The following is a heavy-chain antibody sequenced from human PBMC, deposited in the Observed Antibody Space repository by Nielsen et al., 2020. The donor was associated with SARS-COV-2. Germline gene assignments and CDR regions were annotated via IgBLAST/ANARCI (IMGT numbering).Heavy chain of an antibody. CDR3: TAETATYEGAREDAFDI. CDR2: IKSKTDGGTT. J-gene: IGHJ3*02. D-gene: IGHD3-16*01. Sequence: GGSLRLSCAASGFTFSNAWMSWVRQAPGKGLEWVGRIKSKTDGGTTDYAAPVKGRFTISRDDSKNTLYLQMNSLKTEDTAVYYCTAETATYEGAREDAFDIWGQGTMVTVSS. CDR1: GFTFSNAW. V-gene: IGHV3-15*01.